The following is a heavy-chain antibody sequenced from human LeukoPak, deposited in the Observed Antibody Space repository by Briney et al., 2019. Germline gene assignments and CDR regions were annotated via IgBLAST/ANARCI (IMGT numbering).Heavy chain of an antibody. D-gene: IGHD5/OR15-5a*01. CDR1: GVTFNNQA. CDR2: ISGSGTST. J-gene: IGHJ4*02. CDR3: AKIPDVSDY. V-gene: IGHV3-23*01. Sequence: GGSLRLSCAASGVTFNNQAMNWVRQAPGKALEWVSAISGSGTSTYYADSVKGRFTISRDNSKNTLFLQMSSLRVEDTAVYYCAKIPDVSDYWGQGTLVTVSS.